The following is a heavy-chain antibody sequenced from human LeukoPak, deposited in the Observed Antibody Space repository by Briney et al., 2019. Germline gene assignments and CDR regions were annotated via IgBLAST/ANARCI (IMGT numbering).Heavy chain of an antibody. D-gene: IGHD1-26*01. Sequence: SETLSLTCAVYGGSFSGYYWSWIRQPPGKGLEWIGYIYYSGSTNYNPSLKSRVTISVDTSKNQFSLKLSSVTAADTAVYYCARERGVGATIFDYWGQGTLVTVSS. CDR2: IYYSGST. V-gene: IGHV4-59*01. J-gene: IGHJ4*02. CDR1: GGSFSGYY. CDR3: ARERGVGATIFDY.